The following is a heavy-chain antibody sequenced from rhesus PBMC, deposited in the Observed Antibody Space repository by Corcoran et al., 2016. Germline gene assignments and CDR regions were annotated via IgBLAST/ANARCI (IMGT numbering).Heavy chain of an antibody. CDR1: GFSLSTSGMG. CDR3: ARIGSSNYGTFDY. J-gene: IGHJ4*01. CDR2: IYWDDDK. D-gene: IGHD4-23*01. V-gene: IGHV2-1*01. Sequence: QVTLKESGPALVKPTQTLTLTCTFSGFSLSTSGMGVGWIRQPPVKTLEWLAHIYWDDDKRYSTSLKSRHTNSKDTSKNQVVLTMTNMDPVDTATYYCARIGSSNYGTFDYWGQGVLVTVSS.